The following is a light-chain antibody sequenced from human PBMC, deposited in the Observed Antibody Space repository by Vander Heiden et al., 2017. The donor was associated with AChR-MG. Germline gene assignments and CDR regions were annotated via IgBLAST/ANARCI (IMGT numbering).Light chain of an antibody. CDR3: QQYGGSRT. V-gene: IGKV3-20*01. Sequence: EIVLTQSPGTLSLSPGERATLSCRASQSVSSSYLAWYQQTPGHAPRLLIYGPSSRATGVPDRFSGSGSGTDFTLTISRLEPEDFAVYYCQQYGGSRTFGQGTKLEIK. J-gene: IGKJ2*01. CDR1: QSVSSSY. CDR2: GPS.